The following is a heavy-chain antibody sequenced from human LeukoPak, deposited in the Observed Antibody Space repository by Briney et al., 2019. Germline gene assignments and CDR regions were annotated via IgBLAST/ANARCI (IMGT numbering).Heavy chain of an antibody. V-gene: IGHV2-5*02. CDR2: IYWDDDK. J-gene: IGHJ4*02. CDR1: GFSLSTSGVG. CDR3: ANVPPDTGLFDY. D-gene: IGHD1-14*01. Sequence: SGPTLVNPTQTLTLTCTFSGFSLSTSGVGVGWIRQPPGKALEWLALIYWDDDKRYSPSLKSRLTITKDTSKNQVVLTMTNMDPVDTATYYCANVPPDTGLFDYWGQGTLVTVSS.